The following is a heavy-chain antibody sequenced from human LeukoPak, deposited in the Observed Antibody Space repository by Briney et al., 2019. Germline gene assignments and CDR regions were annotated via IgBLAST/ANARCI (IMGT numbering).Heavy chain of an antibody. CDR1: GGSIRSYY. Sequence: SETLSLTCTVSGGSIRSYYWSWIRQPAGKGLEWIGRIYTSGSTNYNPSLKSRVTMSVNTSKNQFSLKLSSVTAADTAVYYCAREGGLWFGEPIYYWGQGTLVTVSS. D-gene: IGHD3-10*01. J-gene: IGHJ4*02. CDR3: AREGGLWFGEPIYY. CDR2: IYTSGST. V-gene: IGHV4-4*07.